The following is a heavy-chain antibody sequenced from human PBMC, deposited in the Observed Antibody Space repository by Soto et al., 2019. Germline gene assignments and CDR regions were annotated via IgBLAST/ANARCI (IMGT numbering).Heavy chain of an antibody. CDR3: ARWASY. J-gene: IGHJ4*02. V-gene: IGHV4-34*01. CDR2: MNRSGGI. Sequence: SETLSLTCDVSGGSFSGYYWTWIRQPPGKGLEWIGEMNRSGGINYNPSLVSRVTISADTSKNQFSLKLTSVTAADTAVYSCARWASYWGQGAQVTVSS. CDR1: GGSFSGYY.